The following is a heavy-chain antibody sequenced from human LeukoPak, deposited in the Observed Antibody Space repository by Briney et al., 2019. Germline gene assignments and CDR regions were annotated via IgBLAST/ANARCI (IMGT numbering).Heavy chain of an antibody. D-gene: IGHD5-24*01. CDR2: INHSGST. CDR1: GGSSSGYY. J-gene: IGHJ4*02. CDR3: ARVGYKY. V-gene: IGHV4-34*01. Sequence: SETLSLTCAVYGGSSSGYYWSWIRQPPGKGLEWIGEINHSGSTNYNPSLKSRVTISVDTSKNQFSLKLSSVTAADTAVYYCARVGYKYWGQGTLVTVSS.